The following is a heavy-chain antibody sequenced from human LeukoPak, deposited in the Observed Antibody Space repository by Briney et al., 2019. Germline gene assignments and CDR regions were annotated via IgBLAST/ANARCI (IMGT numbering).Heavy chain of an antibody. CDR1: GYTFTSYA. J-gene: IGHJ4*02. V-gene: IGHV1-3*01. D-gene: IGHD3-9*01. CDR2: INAGNGNT. CDR3: ARPHDILTGPIDY. Sequence: ASVKVSCKASGYTFTSYAMHWVRQAPGQRLEWMGWINAGNGNTKYSQKFQGRVTITRDTSASTAYMELSSLRSEDTAVYYCARPHDILTGPIDYWGQGTLVTVSS.